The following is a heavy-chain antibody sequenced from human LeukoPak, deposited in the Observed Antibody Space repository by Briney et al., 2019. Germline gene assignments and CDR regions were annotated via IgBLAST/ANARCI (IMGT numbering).Heavy chain of an antibody. CDR3: ARDLFGRGSGSYYGY. CDR1: GYTFTSYG. CDR2: ISAYNGNT. J-gene: IGHJ4*02. Sequence: ASVKVSCKASGYTFTSYGISWVRQAPGQGLEWMGWISAYNGNTNYAQKLQGRVTMTTDTSTSTTYMELRSLRSDDTAVYYCARDLFGRGSGSYYGYWGQGTLVTVSS. V-gene: IGHV1-18*01. D-gene: IGHD3-10*01.